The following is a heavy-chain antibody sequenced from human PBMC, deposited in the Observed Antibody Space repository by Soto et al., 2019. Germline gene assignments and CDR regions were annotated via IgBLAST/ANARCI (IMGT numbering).Heavy chain of an antibody. D-gene: IGHD6-13*01. CDR1: GFTFSSYS. Sequence: SLRLSCAASGFTFSSYSMNWVRQAPGKGLEWVSYISSSSSTIYYADSVKGRFTISRDNSKNTLYLQMNSLRAEDTAVYYCARVSADSSSFGYYYYYAMHVWGQGTTVTVSS. CDR3: ARVSADSSSFGYYYYYAMHV. V-gene: IGHV3-48*01. CDR2: ISSSSSTI. J-gene: IGHJ6*02.